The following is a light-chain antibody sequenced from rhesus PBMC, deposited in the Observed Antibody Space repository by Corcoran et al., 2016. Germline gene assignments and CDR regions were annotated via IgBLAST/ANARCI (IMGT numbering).Light chain of an antibody. CDR1: KSVNNY. CDR3: QHAYGTPFT. Sequence: DIQMTQSPSSLSASLGDRVSITCRASKSVNNYLNWYQQKPGKDPQLLIFKAYAWESGVPSRFSGSGAGTDYNLPVSSLQPEDLATYYCQHAYGTPFTFGPGPKLEIK. V-gene: IGKV1-74*01. CDR2: KAY. J-gene: IGKJ3*01.